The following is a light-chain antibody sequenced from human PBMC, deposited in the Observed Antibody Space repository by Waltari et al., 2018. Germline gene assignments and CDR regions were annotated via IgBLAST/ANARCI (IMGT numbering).Light chain of an antibody. V-gene: IGLV1-44*01. CDR1: ASNIGSDS. J-gene: IGLJ2*01. Sequence: QSVLTQPPSASGTPGQRVSISCSGSASNIGSDSVNWYQQLPGAAPKLLIYIDKRRPAGVPDRFSVSKAGTSASLAISGLQSEDEADYYCAAWDSRLNGVVFGGGTRLTVL. CDR2: IDK. CDR3: AAWDSRLNGVV.